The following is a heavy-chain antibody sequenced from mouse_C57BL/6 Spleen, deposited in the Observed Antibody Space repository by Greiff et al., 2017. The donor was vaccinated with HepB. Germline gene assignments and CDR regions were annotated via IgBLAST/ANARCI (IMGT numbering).Heavy chain of an antibody. CDR3: AGALGYGSSYNY. D-gene: IGHD1-1*01. J-gene: IGHJ2*01. V-gene: IGHV1-82*01. Sequence: QVQLKESGPELVKPGASVKISCKASGYAFSSSWMNWVKQRPGKGLEWIGRIYPGDGDTNYNGKFKGKATLTADKSSSTAYMQLSSLTSEDSAVYFWAGALGYGSSYNYWGQGTTLTVSS. CDR1: GYAFSSSW. CDR2: IYPGDGDT.